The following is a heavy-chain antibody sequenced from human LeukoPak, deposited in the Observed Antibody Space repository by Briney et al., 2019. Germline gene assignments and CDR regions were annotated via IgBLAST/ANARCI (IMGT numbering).Heavy chain of an antibody. V-gene: IGHV1-8*01. CDR2: MNPNSGNT. CDR1: GYTFTSYD. CDR3: ARSVDTAMDYYYYGMDV. J-gene: IGHJ6*02. Sequence: GSVKVSCKAPGYTFTSYDINWVRQATGQGLEWMGWMNPNSGNTGYAQKFQGRVTMTRNTSISTAYMELSSLRSEDTAVYYCARSVDTAMDYYYYGMDVWGQGTTVTVSS. D-gene: IGHD5-18*01.